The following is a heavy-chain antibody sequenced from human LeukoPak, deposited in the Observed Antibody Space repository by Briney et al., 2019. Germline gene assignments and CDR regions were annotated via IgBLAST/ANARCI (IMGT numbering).Heavy chain of an antibody. CDR1: GGSITRGSYH. CDR3: ATTNDCTRGGYHY. Sequence: SETLSLTCTVPGGSITRGSYHWGWIRQPPGMGLGWIGSIYYSGTTYYNPSLKSRVTILVDTSKTQFALRLSSVNAADTAVYYCATTNDCTRGGYHYWGQGTLVTVSS. V-gene: IGHV4-39*06. J-gene: IGHJ4*02. D-gene: IGHD3-16*02. CDR2: IYYSGTT.